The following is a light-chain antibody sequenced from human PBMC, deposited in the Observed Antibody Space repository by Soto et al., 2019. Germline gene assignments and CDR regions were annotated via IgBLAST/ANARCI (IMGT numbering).Light chain of an antibody. J-gene: IGLJ2*01. CDR2: SNN. CDR3: AAWDDSLNGPV. Sequence: QSVLTQPPSASGTPGQRVTISCSGSSSNIGSNTVNWYQQLPGTAPKRLIYSNNQRPSGVPDRFSGSKSGTSASLAICGLQSADEADYYCAAWDDSLNGPVFGGGTKLTVL. CDR1: SSNIGSNT. V-gene: IGLV1-44*01.